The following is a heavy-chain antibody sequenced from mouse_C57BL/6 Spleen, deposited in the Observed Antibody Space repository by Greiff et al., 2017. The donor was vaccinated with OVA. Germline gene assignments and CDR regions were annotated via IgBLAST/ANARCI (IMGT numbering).Heavy chain of an antibody. CDR2: INPSSGYT. D-gene: IGHD1-1*01. CDR1: GYTFTSYT. Sequence: QVQLKQSGAELARPGASVKMSCKASGYTFTSYTMHWVKQRPGQGLEWIGYINPSSGYTKYNQTFKDKATLTADKSSSTAYMQLSSLTSEDSAVYYCADSGSSYAMDYWGQGTSVTVSS. V-gene: IGHV1-4*01. CDR3: ADSGSSYAMDY. J-gene: IGHJ4*01.